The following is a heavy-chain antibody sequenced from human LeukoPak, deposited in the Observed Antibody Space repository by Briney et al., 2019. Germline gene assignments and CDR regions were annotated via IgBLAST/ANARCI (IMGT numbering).Heavy chain of an antibody. CDR1: GGSIGSSSYY. CDR2: IYHSGST. V-gene: IGHV4-39*07. CDR3: ARGRRDTAMIIYYYYYYMDV. J-gene: IGHJ6*03. Sequence: LETLSLTCTVSGGSIGSSSYYWGWIRQPPGKGLEWIGSIYHSGSTYYNPSLKSRVTISVDTSKNQFSLKLSSVTAADTAVYYCARGRRDTAMIIYYYYYYMDVWGKGTTVTISS. D-gene: IGHD5-18*01.